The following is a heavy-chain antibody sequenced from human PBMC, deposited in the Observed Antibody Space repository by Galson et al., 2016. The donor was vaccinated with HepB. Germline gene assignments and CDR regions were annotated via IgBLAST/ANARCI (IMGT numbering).Heavy chain of an antibody. CDR3: ARVAYCGTDCYSGPIDY. CDR1: GFSFSDYY. J-gene: IGHJ4*02. CDR2: IRGDSRYT. V-gene: IGHV3-11*06. D-gene: IGHD2-21*02. Sequence: SLRLSCAASGFSFSDYYMNWTRQAPRKGLEWVSRIRGDSRYTNYADSVKGRFTISRDNSKNSLFLQMSNLRGEDTATYYCARVAYCGTDCYSGPIDYWGLGTLVTVSS.